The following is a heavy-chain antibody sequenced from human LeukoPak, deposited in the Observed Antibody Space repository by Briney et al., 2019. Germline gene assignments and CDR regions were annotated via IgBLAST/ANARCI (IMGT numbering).Heavy chain of an antibody. V-gene: IGHV3-30*18. CDR2: ISYDGSNE. Sequence: GGSLRLSCAVSGFTFSSYGMHWVRQAPGKGLEWLTVISYDGSNEYYADSVKGRFTISRDTSKNKVYLQMNSLRAEDTAEYYCAKDRRLGDFPYYYYYMDVWGKGTTVTVSS. CDR3: AKDRRLGDFPYYYYYMDV. J-gene: IGHJ6*03. D-gene: IGHD1-26*01. CDR1: GFTFSSYG.